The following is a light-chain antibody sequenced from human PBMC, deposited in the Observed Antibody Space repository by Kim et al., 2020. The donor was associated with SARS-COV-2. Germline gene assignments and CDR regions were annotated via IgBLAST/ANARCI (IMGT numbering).Light chain of an antibody. CDR2: IKSDGSH. V-gene: IGLV4-69*01. CDR1: SGHSDYA. J-gene: IGLJ2*01. Sequence: ASLRTSVKLTCPLSSGHSDYAIEWHQQQPERGPRYLMKIKSDGSHAKGDGIPDRFSGSSSGAERYLTISSLQSEDEADYFCQTWSTFGGGTQLTVL. CDR3: QTWST.